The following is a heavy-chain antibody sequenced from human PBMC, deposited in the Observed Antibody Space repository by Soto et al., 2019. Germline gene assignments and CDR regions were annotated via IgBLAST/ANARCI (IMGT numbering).Heavy chain of an antibody. J-gene: IGHJ6*02. CDR3: ARARGRSSSWGGYYYYGMDV. CDR2: IYYSGST. D-gene: IGHD6-13*01. V-gene: IGHV4-59*01. CDR1: GGSISSYY. Sequence: SETLSLTCTVSGGSISSYYWSWIRQPPGKGLEWIGYIYYSGSTNYNPSLKSRVTISVDTSKNQFSLKLSSVTAADTAVYYCARARGRSSSWGGYYYYGMDVWGQGTTVTVSS.